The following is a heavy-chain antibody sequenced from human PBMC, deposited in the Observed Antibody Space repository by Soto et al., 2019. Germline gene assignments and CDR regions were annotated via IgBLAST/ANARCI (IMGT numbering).Heavy chain of an antibody. J-gene: IGHJ5*02. D-gene: IGHD6-13*01. CDR1: GYTFTSYG. V-gene: IGHV1-18*01. CDR2: ISAYNGNT. CDR3: ALTTLAADWFDP. Sequence: GVSVKISSTSSGYTFTSYGVAWARQAPGQGLEWMGWISAYNGNTNYAQKLQGRVTMTTDTSTSTAYMELRSLRSDDTAVYYCALTTLAADWFDPWGQGTLVTVSS.